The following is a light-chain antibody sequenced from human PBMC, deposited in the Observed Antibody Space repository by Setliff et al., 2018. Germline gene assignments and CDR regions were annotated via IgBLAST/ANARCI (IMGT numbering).Light chain of an antibody. J-gene: IGLJ1*01. V-gene: IGLV2-14*01. CDR1: TSDINYYHF. CDR2: EVN. Sequence: QSALTQPASVSGSPGQSITISCTGSTSDINYYHFVSWYQQHPDTAPKLLIYEVNIRPSGVSSRFSGSQSGNTASLTISGLQAEDEADYYCASYTRTYLYVFGTGTKVTVL. CDR3: ASYTRTYLYV.